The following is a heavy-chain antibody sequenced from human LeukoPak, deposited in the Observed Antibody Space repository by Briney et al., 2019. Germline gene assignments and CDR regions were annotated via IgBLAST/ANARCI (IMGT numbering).Heavy chain of an antibody. D-gene: IGHD3-22*01. J-gene: IGHJ4*02. Sequence: PGGSLRLSCAASGLTVSSNSMSWVRQAPGKGLEWVGRIKSKTDGGTTDYAAPVKGRFTISRDDSKNTLYLQMNSLKTEDTAVYYCTTVLHYYDSSGYYSIDYWGQGTLVTVSS. CDR1: GLTVSSNS. CDR3: TTVLHYYDSSGYYSIDY. CDR2: IKSKTDGGTT. V-gene: IGHV3-15*01.